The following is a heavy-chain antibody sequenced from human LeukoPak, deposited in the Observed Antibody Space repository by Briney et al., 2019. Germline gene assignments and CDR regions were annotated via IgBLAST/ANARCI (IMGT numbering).Heavy chain of an antibody. Sequence: GGSLRLSCAASGFTFSNYVMHWVRQVPGKGPEYLSGVSGNGDTTDYATSVKARFTISRDNAKNTLYLQMHSLRAEHMAVYYCARDQGYGHSGFKLFDFWGQGTLVTVSS. D-gene: IGHD5-12*01. CDR2: VSGNGDTT. CDR3: ARDQGYGHSGFKLFDF. J-gene: IGHJ4*02. CDR1: GFTFSNYV. V-gene: IGHV3-64*01.